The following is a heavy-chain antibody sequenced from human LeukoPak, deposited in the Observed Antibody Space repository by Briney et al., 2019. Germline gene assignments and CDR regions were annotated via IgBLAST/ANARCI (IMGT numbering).Heavy chain of an antibody. D-gene: IGHD6-19*01. CDR2: IIPILGIA. CDR3: ARGRGSSAGAFDI. J-gene: IGHJ3*02. Sequence: ASVKVSCKASGGSFSSYAISWVRQAPGQGLEWMGRIIPILGIANYAQKFQGRVTITADKSTSTAYMELSSLRSEDTAVYYCARGRGSSAGAFDIWGQGTMVTVSS. V-gene: IGHV1-69*04. CDR1: GGSFSSYA.